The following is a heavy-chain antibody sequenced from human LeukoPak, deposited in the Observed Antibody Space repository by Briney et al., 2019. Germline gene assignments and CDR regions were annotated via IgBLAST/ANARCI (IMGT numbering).Heavy chain of an antibody. D-gene: IGHD3-22*01. Sequence: GSSVKVSCKASRGTFSSYAISWVRQAPGQGLEWMGRIIPILGIANYAQKFQGRVTITADKSTSTAYMELSSLRSEDTAVYYCAYDSSGYDAFDIWGQGAMVTVSS. CDR3: AYDSSGYDAFDI. CDR2: IIPILGIA. V-gene: IGHV1-69*04. J-gene: IGHJ3*02. CDR1: RGTFSSYA.